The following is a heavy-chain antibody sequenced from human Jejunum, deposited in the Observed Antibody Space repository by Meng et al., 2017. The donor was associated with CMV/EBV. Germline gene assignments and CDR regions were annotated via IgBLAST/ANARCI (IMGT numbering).Heavy chain of an antibody. J-gene: IGHJ4*01. D-gene: IGHD3-16*01. CDR3: GRDRGEGGFFDY. Sequence: LEAGGGLVPPGGSLTLSCAASGFTVGSKYMNWIRQAPGKGLQWVSVINADGGTHYADSVRGRFIISRDNSKNTVHLQMNSLTDEDTAVYYCGRDRGEGGFFDYWGQGTLVTVSS. CDR1: GFTVGSKY. CDR2: INADGGT. V-gene: IGHV3-66*01.